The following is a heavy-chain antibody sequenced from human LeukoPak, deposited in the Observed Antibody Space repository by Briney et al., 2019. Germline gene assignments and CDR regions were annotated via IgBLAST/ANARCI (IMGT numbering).Heavy chain of an antibody. J-gene: IGHJ4*02. V-gene: IGHV1-18*01. CDR3: ARYMVRGDMANYFDY. CDR1: GYTFTSYG. D-gene: IGHD3-10*01. Sequence: ASVKVSCKASGYTFTSYGISWVRQAPGQGLEWMGWISAYNGNTNYAQKLQGRVTMTTDTSTSTAYMELRSLRSDDTAVYYCARYMVRGDMANYFDYWGQGTLVTVSS. CDR2: ISAYNGNT.